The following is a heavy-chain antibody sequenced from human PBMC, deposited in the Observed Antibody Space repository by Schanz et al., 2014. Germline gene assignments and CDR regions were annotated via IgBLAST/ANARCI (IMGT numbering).Heavy chain of an antibody. CDR1: GFSFSDYG. CDR3: AKSYDTSGYSGFDY. J-gene: IGHJ4*02. Sequence: QVQLVESGGGVVQPGRSLRLSCAGSGFSFSDYGMHWVRQAPGRGLESVAVISYHGSERYYADSVKGRFTISRDNSKNTLYLQMNSLRTEDTAVYFCAKSYDTSGYSGFDYWGQGTLVTVSS. CDR2: ISYHGSER. D-gene: IGHD3-22*01. V-gene: IGHV3-30*18.